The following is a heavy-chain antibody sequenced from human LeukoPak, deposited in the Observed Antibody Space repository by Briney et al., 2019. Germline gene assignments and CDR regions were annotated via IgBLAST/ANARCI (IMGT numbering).Heavy chain of an antibody. J-gene: IGHJ3*02. V-gene: IGHV4-31*03. D-gene: IGHD2-15*01. CDR1: GGSISSGGYY. CDR3: ARCLAADHKASAFDI. CDR2: IYYSGST. Sequence: SQTLSLTCTVSGGSISSGGYYWSWIRQHPGKGLEWIGYIYYSGSTYYNPSLKSRVTISVDTSKNQFSLKLSSVTAADTAVYYCARCLAADHKASAFDIWGQGTMVTVSS.